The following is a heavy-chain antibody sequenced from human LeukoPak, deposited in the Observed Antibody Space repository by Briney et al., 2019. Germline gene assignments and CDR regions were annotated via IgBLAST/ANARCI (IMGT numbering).Heavy chain of an antibody. CDR1: GGSISSGGYY. Sequence: SETLSLTCTVSGGSISSGGYYWNWIRHLPGKGLEWIGYIYYSGSTYYNPSLKSRITISLDTSENQFSLKLSSVTAADTAVYYCARFRDGSRPFDIWGQGTMVTVSS. CDR2: IYYSGST. D-gene: IGHD5-24*01. CDR3: ARFRDGSRPFDI. J-gene: IGHJ3*02. V-gene: IGHV4-31*03.